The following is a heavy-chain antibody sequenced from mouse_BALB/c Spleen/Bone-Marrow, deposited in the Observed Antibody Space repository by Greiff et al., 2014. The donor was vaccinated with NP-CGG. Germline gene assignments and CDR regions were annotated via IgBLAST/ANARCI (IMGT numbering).Heavy chain of an antibody. Sequence: SGPELVKPGASVKISCKASGYAFSSSWMNWVKQRPGQGLEWIGRIYPGDGDTNYNGKFKGKATLTADKSSSTAYMQLSSLTSVDSAAYFCARSYYGSSYYFDYWGQGTTLTVSS. CDR2: IYPGDGDT. J-gene: IGHJ2*01. CDR1: GYAFSSSW. D-gene: IGHD1-1*01. V-gene: IGHV1-82*01. CDR3: ARSYYGSSYYFDY.